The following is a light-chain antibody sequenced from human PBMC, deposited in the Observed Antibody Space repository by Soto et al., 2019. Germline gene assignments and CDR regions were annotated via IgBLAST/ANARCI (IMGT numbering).Light chain of an antibody. CDR2: GNN. CDR1: GSSIGTNT. CDR3: AAWDGSLNNVL. V-gene: IGLV1-44*01. Sequence: QSVLTQPPSASGTPGQRVIISCSGSGSSIGTNTVNWYRQLPGTAPKLLIYGNNQRPSGVPDRFSGSKSGTSASLAISGLQSEGEADYYCAAWDGSLNNVLFGGGTKVTVL. J-gene: IGLJ2*01.